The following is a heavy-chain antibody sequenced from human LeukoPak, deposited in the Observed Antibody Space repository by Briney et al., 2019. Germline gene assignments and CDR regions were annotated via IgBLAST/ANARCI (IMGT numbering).Heavy chain of an antibody. V-gene: IGHV4-59*01. D-gene: IGHD2-2*01. CDR2: IYYSGST. Sequence: PSETLSLTCTVSGGSISSYYWSWIRQPPGKGLEWIGYIYYSGSTNYNPSLKSRVTISVDTSKNQFSLKLSSVTAADTAVYYCARGYCSSTSCFYWYFDLWGRGTLVTVSS. J-gene: IGHJ2*01. CDR1: GGSISSYY. CDR3: ARGYCSSTSCFYWYFDL.